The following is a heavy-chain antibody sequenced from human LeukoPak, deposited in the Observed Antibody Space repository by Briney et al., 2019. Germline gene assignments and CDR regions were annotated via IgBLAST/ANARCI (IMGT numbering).Heavy chain of an antibody. J-gene: IGHJ4*02. CDR1: GIAVIGNY. V-gene: IGHV3-53*01. CDR3: AIAQSWDELFDS. Sequence: GGSLRLSCAASGIAVIGNYMSWVRQPPGKGLEWVSFISINTDTFYADSVSGRFTISRDSSRNTLFLQMNSLRDEDSAVYYCAIAQSWDELFDSWGQGTLVTVSS. CDR2: ISINTDT. D-gene: IGHD1-26*01.